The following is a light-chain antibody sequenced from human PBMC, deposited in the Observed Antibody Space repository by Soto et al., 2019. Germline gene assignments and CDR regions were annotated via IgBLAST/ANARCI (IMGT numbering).Light chain of an antibody. J-gene: IGLJ3*02. CDR1: ASNIGIKT. V-gene: IGLV1-44*01. CDR3: ASWDDSLSGWV. Sequence: QSVLTQPPSASGTPGQRVTISCSGGASNIGIKTVTWYQQFPGTAPKLLIYSNNQRSSGAPVRFSGSKSGTSAYLDIRGLQSEDVADYYCASWDDSLSGWVFGGGTKVTVL. CDR2: SNN.